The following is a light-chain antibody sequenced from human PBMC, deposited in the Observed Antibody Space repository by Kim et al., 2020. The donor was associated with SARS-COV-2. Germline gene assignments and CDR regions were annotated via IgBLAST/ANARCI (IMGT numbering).Light chain of an antibody. CDR1: QSVSSSY. V-gene: IGKV3-20*01. CDR3: QQYGSSPLT. Sequence: SPGERATRACRASQSVSSSYLAWYQKKPGQAPRLIIYGASSRATGIPDRFSGSGSGTDFTLTISRLQPEDFAVYYCQQYGSSPLTFGGGTKVDIK. CDR2: GAS. J-gene: IGKJ4*01.